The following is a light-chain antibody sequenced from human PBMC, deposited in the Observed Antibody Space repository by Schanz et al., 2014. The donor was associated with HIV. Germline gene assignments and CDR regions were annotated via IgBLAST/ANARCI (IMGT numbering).Light chain of an antibody. CDR3: YSYAGSSTFGDVV. CDR1: SSDVGGYNY. J-gene: IGLJ2*01. Sequence: QSALTQPASVSGSPGQSITISCTGTSSDVGGYNYVSWYQQHPGKAPKLMIYDVSNRPSGVSHRFSGSKSDNTASLTISGLQSEDEAYYYCYSYAGSSTFGDVVFGGGTKLTVL. CDR2: DVS. V-gene: IGLV2-14*01.